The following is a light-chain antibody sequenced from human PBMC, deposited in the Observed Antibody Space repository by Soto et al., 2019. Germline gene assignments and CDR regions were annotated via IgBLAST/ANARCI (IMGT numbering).Light chain of an antibody. Sequence: QPVLTQSPSASASLGASVKHTCTLSSGHSSYAIAWHQQQPEKGPRYLMKLNSDGSHSKGDGIPDRFSGSSSGAERYLTISSLQSEDEADYYCQTWGTGILVVFGGGTKLTVL. CDR1: SGHSSYA. J-gene: IGLJ2*01. CDR3: QTWGTGILVV. CDR2: LNSDGSH. V-gene: IGLV4-69*01.